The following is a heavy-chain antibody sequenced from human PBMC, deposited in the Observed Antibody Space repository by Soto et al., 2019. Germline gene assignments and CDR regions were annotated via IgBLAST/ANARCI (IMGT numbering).Heavy chain of an antibody. CDR3: ARDGLRQYAFDI. J-gene: IGHJ3*02. CDR2: ISSNGGST. D-gene: IGHD4-17*01. CDR1: GFTFSTYA. Sequence: EVLLVESGGGLVQPGGPLRLSVATSGFTFSTYAIHRTRQAPGKAREYVSAISSNGGSTYYANSVKGRFTISRDNSKNTLYLQMGSLRAEDMAVYYCARDGLRQYAFDIWGQGTMVTVSS. V-gene: IGHV3-64*01.